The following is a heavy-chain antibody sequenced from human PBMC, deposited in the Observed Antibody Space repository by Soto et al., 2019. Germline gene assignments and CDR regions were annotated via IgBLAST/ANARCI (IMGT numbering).Heavy chain of an antibody. CDR1: GGSISSGDYY. CDR3: ARVSRGQPVWYFDY. Sequence: QVQLQESGPGLVKPSQTLSLTCTVSGGSISSGDYYWSWIRQPPGKGLEWIGYIYYSGSTYYNPSLKSRVTISVDTSKNQFSLRLSSVTAADTAVYYCARVSRGQPVWYFDYWGQGILVIVSS. CDR2: IYYSGST. D-gene: IGHD2-2*01. V-gene: IGHV4-30-4*01. J-gene: IGHJ4*02.